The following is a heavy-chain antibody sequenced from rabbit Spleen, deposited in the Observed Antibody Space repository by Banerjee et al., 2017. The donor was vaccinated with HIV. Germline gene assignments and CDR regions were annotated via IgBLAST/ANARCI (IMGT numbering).Heavy chain of an antibody. D-gene: IGHD6-1*01. CDR2: IVPIFGVT. J-gene: IGHJ4*01. CDR1: GFDFSTYS. Sequence: QEQLVESGGGLVKPEGSLKLSCKASGFDFSTYSMSWVRQAPGKGLEWIGYIVPIFGVTYYANWLNGRFTISSHNAQNTLYLQLNSLTAADTATYFCVREAGYGGYGDANLWGPATLVTVS. V-gene: IGHV1S47*01. CDR3: VREAGYGGYGDANL.